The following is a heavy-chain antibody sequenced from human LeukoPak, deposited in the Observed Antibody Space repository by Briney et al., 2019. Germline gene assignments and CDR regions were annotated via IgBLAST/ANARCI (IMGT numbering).Heavy chain of an antibody. CDR3: ARAHSSGWYFFDY. D-gene: IGHD6-19*01. Sequence: SVKVSCKASGGTFSSYAISWVRQAPGQGLEWMGGIIPIFGTANYAQKFQGRVSITTDASTSTAYMEVSSLRSEDAAVYYCARAHSSGWYFFDYWGQGTLVTVSS. CDR2: IIPIFGTA. CDR1: GGTFSSYA. V-gene: IGHV1-69*05. J-gene: IGHJ4*02.